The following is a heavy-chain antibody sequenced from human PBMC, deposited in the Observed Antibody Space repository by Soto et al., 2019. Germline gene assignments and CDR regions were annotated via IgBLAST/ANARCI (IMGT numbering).Heavy chain of an antibody. CDR1: GFSLSTSGVG. D-gene: IGHD6-13*01. Sequence: SGPTLVNPTQTLTLTCTFSGFSLSTSGVGVGWIRQPPGKALEWLALIYWDDDKRYSPSLKSRLTITKDTSKNQVVLTMTNMDPVDTATYYFARLIAEAGKTVGNWYDPWGQGTLVTVSS. CDR3: ARLIAEAGKTVGNWYDP. CDR2: IYWDDDK. V-gene: IGHV2-5*02. J-gene: IGHJ5*02.